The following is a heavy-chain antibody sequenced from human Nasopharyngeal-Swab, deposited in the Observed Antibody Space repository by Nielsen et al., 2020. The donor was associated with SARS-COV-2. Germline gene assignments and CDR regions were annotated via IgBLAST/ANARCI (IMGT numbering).Heavy chain of an antibody. J-gene: IGHJ6*02. V-gene: IGHV4-61*01. CDR3: ARLSYYSGMDV. CDR1: RGSVSSGSYY. CDR2: IYYST. Sequence: SETLSLTFTVSRGSVSSGSYYWSWIRQPPGKGLEWIGYIYYSTDYNPSLKSRVTISVDTSKNQFSLTLTSVTAADTAVYYCARLSYYSGMDVWGQGTTVTVS.